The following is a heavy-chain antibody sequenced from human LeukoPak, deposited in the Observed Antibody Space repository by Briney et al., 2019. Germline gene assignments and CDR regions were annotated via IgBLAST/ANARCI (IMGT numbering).Heavy chain of an antibody. J-gene: IGHJ3*02. CDR2: IAVAGDT. D-gene: IGHD3-16*01. Sequence: PGGSLRLSCVASGFTFSNYDIHWVRQTSGEGLEWVSGIAVAGDTYYPDSVKGRFTTSRENAKSSVYLQMNRLRAEDTAVYYCARGFGITFGRVSTIAFDIWGQGTKVIVSS. V-gene: IGHV3-13*01. CDR3: ARGFGITFGRVSTIAFDI. CDR1: GFTFSNYD.